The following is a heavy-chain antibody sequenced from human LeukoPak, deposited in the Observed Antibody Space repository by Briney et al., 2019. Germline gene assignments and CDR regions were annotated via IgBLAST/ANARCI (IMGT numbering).Heavy chain of an antibody. V-gene: IGHV4-34*01. CDR3: ARRHYYFDY. CDR1: GGSFSGYY. J-gene: IGHJ4*02. Sequence: KPSETLSLTCAVYGGSFSGYYWSWIRQPPGKGLEWIGEINHSGSTNYNPSLKSRVTISVDTSKNQFSLKLSSVTAADTAVYYCARRHYYFDYWGQGTLVTVSS. CDR2: INHSGST.